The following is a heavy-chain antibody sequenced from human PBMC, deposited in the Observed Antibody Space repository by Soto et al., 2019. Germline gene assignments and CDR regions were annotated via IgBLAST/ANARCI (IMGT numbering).Heavy chain of an antibody. Sequence: GGSLRLSCAASGFTFSSYAMSWVRQAPVNGLEWVSAISGSGGSTYYADSVKGRFTISRDNSKNTLYLQMNSLRAEDTAVYYCAKDATMSYYDFWSGQFDYWGQGTLVTVSS. J-gene: IGHJ4*02. V-gene: IGHV3-23*01. D-gene: IGHD3-3*01. CDR3: AKDATMSYYDFWSGQFDY. CDR1: GFTFSSYA. CDR2: ISGSGGST.